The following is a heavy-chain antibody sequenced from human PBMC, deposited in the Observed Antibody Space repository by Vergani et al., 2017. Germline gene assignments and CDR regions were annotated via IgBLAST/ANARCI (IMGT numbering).Heavy chain of an antibody. CDR3: ARDDLIPFYGDYANYFDY. V-gene: IGHV4-34*01. J-gene: IGHJ4*02. CDR2: INHSGST. D-gene: IGHD4-17*01. Sequence: QVQLQQWGAGLLKPSETLSLTCAVYGGSFSGYYWSWIRQPPGKGLEWIGEINHSGSTYYNPSLKSRVTISVDTSKNQFSLKLSSVTAADTAVYYCARDDLIPFYGDYANYFDYWGQGTLVTVSS. CDR1: GGSFSGYY.